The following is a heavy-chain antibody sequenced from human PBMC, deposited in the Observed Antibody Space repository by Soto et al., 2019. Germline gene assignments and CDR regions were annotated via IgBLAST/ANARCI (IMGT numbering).Heavy chain of an antibody. CDR1: GFSLRNARLG. D-gene: IGHD3-16*02. CDR2: TVLNAEK. J-gene: IGHJ4*02. V-gene: IGHV2-26*01. Sequence: QVTLKESGPALVKPTEPLTLTCTVSGFSLRNARLGVSWIRQPPGKALGWLAQTVLNAEKSYSTSLKSRLTIPKNTSKGLVVLTMTDTDPVDTATYYCAAAQHHYDYVWETYRYSGFEYWGQGTLVTVSS. CDR3: AAAQHHYDYVWETYRYSGFEY.